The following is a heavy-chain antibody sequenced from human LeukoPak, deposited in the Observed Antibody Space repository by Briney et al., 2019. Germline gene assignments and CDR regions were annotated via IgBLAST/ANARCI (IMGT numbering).Heavy chain of an antibody. J-gene: IGHJ6*02. CDR1: GFSFNSYA. V-gene: IGHV3-20*01. Sequence: RTGRCLRLSCAPAGFSFNSYAIRWVRQAPGKGLECVSGINLNVGSTGYTHSWKGRITISRDNAKNSLYLQMISMRADNTALYHCARVEYRKYCGGDCYSGGDYYYYSMDFWGQGTTVTVSS. D-gene: IGHD2-21*02. CDR2: INLNVGST. CDR3: ARVEYRKYCGGDCYSGGDYYYYSMDF.